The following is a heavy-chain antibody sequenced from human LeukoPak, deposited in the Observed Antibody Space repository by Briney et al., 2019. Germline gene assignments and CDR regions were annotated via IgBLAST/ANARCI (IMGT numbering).Heavy chain of an antibody. V-gene: IGHV3-30-3*01. CDR3: ARLYVSTTRFEFDY. Sequence: PGRSLRLSCVASGFTFSTYAMHWVRQAPGKGLEWVAVISYDGSNKYYADSVKGRFTISRDNSKNTLYLQMNSLRAEDTAVYYCARLYVSTTRFEFDYWGQGTLVTVSS. J-gene: IGHJ4*02. CDR2: ISYDGSNK. CDR1: GFTFSTYA. D-gene: IGHD5/OR15-5a*01.